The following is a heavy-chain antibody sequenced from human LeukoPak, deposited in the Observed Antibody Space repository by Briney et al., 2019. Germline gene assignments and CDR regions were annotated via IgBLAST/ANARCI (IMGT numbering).Heavy chain of an antibody. CDR3: ARDLWDATGY. J-gene: IGHJ4*02. CDR2: IYSGDST. V-gene: IGHV3-53*05. CDR1: DLITNT. D-gene: IGHD1-14*01. Sequence: GGSLKLSWEAADLITNTRTWVRQAPGKGREWVSVIYSGDSTYYADSVKGRFTISRAISKNTLYLQMNSLRPEDTAVYHCARDLWDATGYWGQGTLVTVSS.